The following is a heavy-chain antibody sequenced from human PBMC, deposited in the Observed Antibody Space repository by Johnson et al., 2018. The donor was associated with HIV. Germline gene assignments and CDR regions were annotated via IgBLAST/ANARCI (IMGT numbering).Heavy chain of an antibody. CDR1: GFTFSNAW. CDR2: IKSKTDGGTT. V-gene: IGHV3-15*01. CDR3: ARACGSSSGPRAFDI. J-gene: IGHJ3*02. D-gene: IGHD6-6*01. Sequence: VQLVESGGGSVKPGGSLRLSCAASGFTFSNAWMSWVRQAPGKGLEWVGRIKSKTDGGTTDYAAPVKGRFTIPRDDSKNTLYLQMNSLRAEDTAVYYCARACGSSSGPRAFDIWGQGTMVTVSS.